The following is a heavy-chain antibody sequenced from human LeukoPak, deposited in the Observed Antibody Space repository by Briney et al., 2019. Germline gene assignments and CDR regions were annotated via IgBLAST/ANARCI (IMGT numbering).Heavy chain of an antibody. D-gene: IGHD3-22*01. CDR3: ARPYYYDSRIDP. CDR2: MYYSGST. CDR1: GGSISSGDYY. J-gene: IGHJ5*02. Sequence: SQTLSLTCTVSGGSISSGDYYWSWIRQPPGKGLEWNAYMYYSGSTYYNPSLKSRVTMSADTSKNQLSLKLSSVTAADTAVYYCARPYYYDSRIDPWGQGILVTVSS. V-gene: IGHV4-30-4*01.